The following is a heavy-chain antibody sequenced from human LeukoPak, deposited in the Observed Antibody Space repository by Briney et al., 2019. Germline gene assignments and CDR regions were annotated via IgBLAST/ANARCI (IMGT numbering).Heavy chain of an antibody. CDR1: GGSISSGSYY. V-gene: IGHV4-61*02. J-gene: IGHJ3*02. Sequence: PSETLSLTCTVSGGSISSGSYYWSWIRQPAGKGLEWIGRIYTSGSTNYNPSLKSRVTMSVDTSKNQFSLKLSSVTAADTAVYYCARDAPKVVPAAIGVWSSSWYKSAGDAFDIWGQGTMVTVSS. CDR2: IYTSGST. D-gene: IGHD2-2*02. CDR3: ARDAPKVVPAAIGVWSSSWYKSAGDAFDI.